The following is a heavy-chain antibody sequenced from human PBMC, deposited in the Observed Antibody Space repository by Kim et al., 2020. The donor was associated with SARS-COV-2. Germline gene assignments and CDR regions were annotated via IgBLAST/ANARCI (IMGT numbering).Heavy chain of an antibody. V-gene: IGHV3-74*01. CDR1: GFNFSGYW. Sequence: GGSLRLSCTASGFNFSGYWMHWVRQAPGKGLVWVSRINSDGSSRSYADSVKGRFTISRDNARNTLYLQMNSLRDEDTAVYYCARGGSGSYYGWGQGTLVTVSS. CDR3: ARGGSGSYYG. D-gene: IGHD1-26*01. J-gene: IGHJ4*02. CDR2: INSDGSSR.